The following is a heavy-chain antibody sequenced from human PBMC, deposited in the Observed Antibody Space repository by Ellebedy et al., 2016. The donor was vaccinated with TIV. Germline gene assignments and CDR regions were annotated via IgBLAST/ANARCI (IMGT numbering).Heavy chain of an antibody. Sequence: AASVKVSCKASGYTFTRYYMHWARQAPGQGLEWMGIINPSAGTTSYAQKFQGRVTMTRDTSTSTVYMELSSLRSDDTAVYYCARDTCSAAGCSGADYWGQGTLVTVSS. CDR1: GYTFTRYY. CDR3: ARDTCSAAGCSGADY. CDR2: INPSAGTT. J-gene: IGHJ4*02. V-gene: IGHV1-46*01. D-gene: IGHD2-15*01.